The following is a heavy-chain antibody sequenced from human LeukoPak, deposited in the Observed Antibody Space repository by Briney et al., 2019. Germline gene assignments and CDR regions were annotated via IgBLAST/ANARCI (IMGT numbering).Heavy chain of an antibody. D-gene: IGHD6-13*01. CDR3: ARGVFSSWYSGNWFDP. Sequence: PSETLSLTCTVSGGSISSYYWSWIRQPPGKGLEWIGYIYHSGSTYYNPSLKSRVTISVDRSKNQFSLKLSSVTAADTAVYYCARGVFSSWYSGNWFDPWGQGTLVTVSS. CDR1: GGSISSYY. V-gene: IGHV4-59*12. CDR2: IYHSGST. J-gene: IGHJ5*02.